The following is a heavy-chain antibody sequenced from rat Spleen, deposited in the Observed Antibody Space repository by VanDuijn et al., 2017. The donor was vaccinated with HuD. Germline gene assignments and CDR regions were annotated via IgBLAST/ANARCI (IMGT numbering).Heavy chain of an antibody. CDR3: VRSGTGWELRYFDY. V-gene: IGHV3-1*01. D-gene: IGHD5-1*01. J-gene: IGHJ2*01. CDR2: ITYSGGI. CDR1: GYDITNNY. Sequence: EVQLQESGPGLVKPSQSLSLTCSVSGYDITNNYWGWIREFPGNKMEWMGFITYSGGISYNPSLQSGISITRDISKNQFFLQLNSVTTEDTGTYYCVRSGTGWELRYFDYWGQGVMVTVSS.